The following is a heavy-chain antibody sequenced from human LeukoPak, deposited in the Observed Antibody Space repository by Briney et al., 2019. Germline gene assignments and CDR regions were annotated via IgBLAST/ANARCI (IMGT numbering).Heavy chain of an antibody. J-gene: IGHJ4*02. CDR3: ARHIDPPLVGR. V-gene: IGHV4-34*01. Sequence: SETLSLTCAVYGGSFSGYYWSWIRQPPGKGLEWIGEINHSGSTNYNPSLKSRVTISVDMSKNQISLKLNSVTAADTAVYYCARHIDPPLVGRWGQGTLVSVSS. CDR1: GGSFSGYY. D-gene: IGHD6-19*01. CDR2: INHSGST.